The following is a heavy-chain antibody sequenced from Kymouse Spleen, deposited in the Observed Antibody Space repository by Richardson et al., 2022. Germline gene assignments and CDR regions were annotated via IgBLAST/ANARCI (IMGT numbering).Heavy chain of an antibody. D-gene: IGHD3-9*01. V-gene: IGHV4-61*01. CDR2: IYYSGST. CDR1: GGSVSSGSYY. J-gene: IGHJ5*02. CDR3: ARGDYDILTGYYGWFDP. Sequence: QVQLQESGPGLVKPSETLSLTCTVSGGSVSSGSYYWSWIRQPPGKGLEWIGYIYYSGSTNYNPSLKSRVTISVDTSKNQFSLKLSSVTAADTAVYYCARGDYDILTGYYGWFDPWGQGTLVTVSS.